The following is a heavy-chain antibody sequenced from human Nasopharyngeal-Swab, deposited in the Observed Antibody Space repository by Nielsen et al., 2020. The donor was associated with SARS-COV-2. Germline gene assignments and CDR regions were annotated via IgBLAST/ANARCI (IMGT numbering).Heavy chain of an antibody. V-gene: IGHV3-23*01. D-gene: IGHD4-17*01. J-gene: IGHJ4*02. CDR2: ISGSGGST. CDR1: GFTFSSTA. Sequence: LSLTCAASGFTFSSTAMSWVRQAPGKGLEWVSAISGSGGSTYYADSVKGRFTISRYNSQNPLYLQINSLRAEDTAVYYCAKTDYGDLPYYFDYWGQGTLVTVSS. CDR3: AKTDYGDLPYYFDY.